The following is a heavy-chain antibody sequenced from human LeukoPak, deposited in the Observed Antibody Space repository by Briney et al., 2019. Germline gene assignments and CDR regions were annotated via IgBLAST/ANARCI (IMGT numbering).Heavy chain of an antibody. CDR1: GFTFSSYA. J-gene: IGHJ4*02. CDR3: AKDPGLLWFGESQYFDY. Sequence: PGGSLRLSCAASGFTFSSYAMSWVLQAPGKGLEWVSAISGSGGSTYYADSVKGRFTISRDNSKNTLYLQMNSLRAEDTAVYYCAKDPGLLWFGESQYFDYWGQGTLVTVSS. D-gene: IGHD3-10*01. CDR2: ISGSGGST. V-gene: IGHV3-23*01.